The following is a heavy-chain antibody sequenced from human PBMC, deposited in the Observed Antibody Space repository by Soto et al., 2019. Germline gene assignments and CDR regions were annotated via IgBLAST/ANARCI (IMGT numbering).Heavy chain of an antibody. CDR1: GDSITSNNW. CDR3: ARRLEQLVFDYYYPYGMDV. V-gene: IGHV4-4*02. J-gene: IGHJ6*02. CDR2: IYHSGTT. D-gene: IGHD6-6*01. Sequence: QVQLQESGPGLVKPSGTLSLTCAVSGDSITSNNWWTWVRQPPGKGLEWIGHIYHSGTTNYNPSLNTRVTISVDKSKNHFSLNLDSVTAADTAVYYCARRLEQLVFDYYYPYGMDVWGQGTTVTVSS.